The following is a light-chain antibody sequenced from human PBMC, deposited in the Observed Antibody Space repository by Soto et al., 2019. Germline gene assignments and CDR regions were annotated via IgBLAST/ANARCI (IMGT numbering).Light chain of an antibody. J-gene: IGKJ4*01. CDR1: HSVDIY. V-gene: IGKV3-11*01. CDR3: QQRKYWPPLT. Sequence: EVVLTQSPDTLSLSPGERATLSCRTSHSVDIYLAWYQQKPGQAPRLLIYDSYNRVTGIPTRFSGSGSGTDFTLTISSLEPEDSAVYYCQQRKYWPPLTFGGGPKVEIK. CDR2: DSY.